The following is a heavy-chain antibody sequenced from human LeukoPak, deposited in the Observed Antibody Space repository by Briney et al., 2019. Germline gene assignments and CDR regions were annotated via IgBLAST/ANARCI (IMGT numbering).Heavy chain of an antibody. J-gene: IGHJ4*02. CDR3: ARWVAARARYYFDY. CDR1: GDSISSYY. Sequence: PSETLSLTCTVSGDSISSYYWNWIRQPPGKGLEWMGYIYYSGSTNYNPSLKSRVTISVDTSKNQFSLKLSSVTAADTAVYYCARWVAARARYYFDYWGQGTLVTVSS. V-gene: IGHV4-59*01. CDR2: IYYSGST. D-gene: IGHD6-6*01.